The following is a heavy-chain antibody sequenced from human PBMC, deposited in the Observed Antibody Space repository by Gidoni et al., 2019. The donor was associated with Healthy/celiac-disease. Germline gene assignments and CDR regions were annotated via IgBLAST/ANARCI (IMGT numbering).Heavy chain of an antibody. V-gene: IGHV4-59*01. CDR1: GGSISSYY. J-gene: IGHJ6*02. D-gene: IGHD3-3*01. Sequence: QVQLQESGPGLVKPSETLSLTCTVSGGSISSYYWSWIRQPPGKGLEWIGYFYYSGSTNYNPSLKSRVTISVDTSKNQFSLKLSSVTAADTAVYYCARAGYDFWSGQMDVWGQGTTVTVSS. CDR3: ARAGYDFWSGQMDV. CDR2: FYYSGST.